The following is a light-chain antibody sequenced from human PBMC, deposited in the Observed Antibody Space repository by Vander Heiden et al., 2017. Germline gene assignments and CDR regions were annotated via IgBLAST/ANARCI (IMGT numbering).Light chain of an antibody. CDR1: QSISSY. Sequence: DIQMTQSPSSLSASVGDRVTITCRASQSISSYLNWYQQKPGKAPKLLIYAASSLQSGVPSRFSGSGSGTDFTLTISRLQPEDFATYYCQQSDSTPKGFGRGTKVDIK. CDR3: QQSDSTPKG. CDR2: AAS. V-gene: IGKV1-39*01. J-gene: IGKJ3*01.